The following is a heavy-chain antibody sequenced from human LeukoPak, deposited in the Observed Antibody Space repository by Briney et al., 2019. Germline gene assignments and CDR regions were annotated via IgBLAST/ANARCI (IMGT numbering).Heavy chain of an antibody. V-gene: IGHV1-2*02. J-gene: IGHJ6*03. D-gene: IGHD1-1*01. CDR1: GYTFTGYY. CDR3: ARDGDWNDFLSYYYYYMDV. Sequence: ASVKVSCKASGYTFTGYYMHWVRQAPGQGLEWMGWINPNSGGTNYAQKFQGRVTMTRDTSISTAYMELSRLRSDDTAVYYCARDGDWNDFLSYYYYYMDVWGKGTTVTISS. CDR2: INPNSGGT.